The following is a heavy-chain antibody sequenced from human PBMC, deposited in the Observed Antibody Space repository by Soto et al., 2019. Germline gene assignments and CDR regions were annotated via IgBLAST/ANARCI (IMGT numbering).Heavy chain of an antibody. CDR3: ARALGSDYYGSGSYRRYYMDG. D-gene: IGHD3-10*01. J-gene: IGHJ6*03. CDR1: GGSISSYY. CDR2: IYYSGST. Sequence: PSETLSLTCTVSGGSISSYYWSWIRQPPGKGLEWIGYIYYSGSTNYNPSLKSRVTISVDTSKNQFSLKLSSVTAADTAVYYCARALGSDYYGSGSYRRYYMDGWGQGTTVTVSS. V-gene: IGHV4-59*01.